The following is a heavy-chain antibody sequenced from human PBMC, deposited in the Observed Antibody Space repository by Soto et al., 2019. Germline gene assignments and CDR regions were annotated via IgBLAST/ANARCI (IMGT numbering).Heavy chain of an antibody. Sequence: PGGSLRLSCAASGFTFSSYAMSWVRQAPGKGLEWVSAISGSGGSTYYADSVKGRFTISRDNSKNTLYPQMNSLRAEDTAVYYCAKDSISIFGVVTPFYYGMDVWGQGTTVTVSS. D-gene: IGHD3-3*01. CDR2: ISGSGGST. J-gene: IGHJ6*02. CDR1: GFTFSSYA. V-gene: IGHV3-23*01. CDR3: AKDSISIFGVVTPFYYGMDV.